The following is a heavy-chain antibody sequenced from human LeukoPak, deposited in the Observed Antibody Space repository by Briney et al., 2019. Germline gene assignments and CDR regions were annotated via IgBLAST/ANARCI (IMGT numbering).Heavy chain of an antibody. CDR2: IGASGRDT. V-gene: IGHV3-23*01. J-gene: IGHJ4*02. CDR1: GFTFSSYA. CDR3: AKETETPNYLDF. Sequence: PGGSLRLSCAASGFTFSSYAMTWVGQAPDKGLEWVSAIGASGRDTYYADPVKGRFTISRDNSKNTLYLQMNSLRSDDTALYYWAKETETPNYLDFWGQGTLLTVSS.